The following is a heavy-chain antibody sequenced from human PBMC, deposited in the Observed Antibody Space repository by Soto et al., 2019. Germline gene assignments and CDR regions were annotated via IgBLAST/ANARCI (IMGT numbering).Heavy chain of an antibody. CDR3: ARGGTIVVETAPYDH. D-gene: IGHD2-21*02. Sequence: QVQLVQFGTEEKKPGASVKVSCKASGYTFTSYYMNWVRQARGQGLEWLGIINPSGGYTTYANRFLGNVTMTRDTSTRTVHMELGSLTSEDTAVYYCARGGTIVVETAPYDHWGQGTLVTVSS. CDR2: INPSGGYT. CDR1: GYTFTSYY. V-gene: IGHV1-46*03. J-gene: IGHJ4*02.